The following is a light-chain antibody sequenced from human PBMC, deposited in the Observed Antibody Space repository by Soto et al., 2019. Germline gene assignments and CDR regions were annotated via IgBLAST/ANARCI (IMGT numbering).Light chain of an antibody. Sequence: IQMTQSPSSLSASVGSIVTITCRASQSISSYLNWYQQKLGKAPKLLIYAASSFQSWVPSRFSGSGSGTDFTRTISCLQPEDFATYYCQQSYSPPIPYGQGTRLEIK. CDR2: AAS. V-gene: IGKV1-39*01. CDR3: QQSYSPPIP. CDR1: QSISSY. J-gene: IGKJ5*01.